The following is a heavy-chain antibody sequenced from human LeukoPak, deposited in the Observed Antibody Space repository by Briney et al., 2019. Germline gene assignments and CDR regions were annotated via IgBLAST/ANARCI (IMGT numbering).Heavy chain of an antibody. D-gene: IGHD2-21*02. J-gene: IGHJ4*02. CDR3: ARLVGVVVTAEYLDY. CDR1: GYSFTRYW. V-gene: IGHV5-51*01. Sequence: GESLKISCKGSGYSFTRYWIGWVRQMPGKGLEWMGIIYPGDSDTRYSPSFQGQVTISADKSISTAYLQWSSLKASDTAMYYCARLVGVVVTAEYLDYWGQGTLVTVSS. CDR2: IYPGDSDT.